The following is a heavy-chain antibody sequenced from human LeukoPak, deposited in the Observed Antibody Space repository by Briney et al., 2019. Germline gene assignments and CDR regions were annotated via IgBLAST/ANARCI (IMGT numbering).Heavy chain of an antibody. V-gene: IGHV4-34*01. Sequence: PSETLSLTCAVYGGSFSGFYWSWIRQPPGKGLEWIGEINHSGSTNYNPSLKSRVTISVDTSKNQFSLKLSSVTAADTAVYYCARGCGGGSCYPAHFDYWGQGTLVTVSS. D-gene: IGHD2-15*01. CDR3: ARGCGGGSCYPAHFDY. CDR1: GGSFSGFY. J-gene: IGHJ4*02. CDR2: INHSGST.